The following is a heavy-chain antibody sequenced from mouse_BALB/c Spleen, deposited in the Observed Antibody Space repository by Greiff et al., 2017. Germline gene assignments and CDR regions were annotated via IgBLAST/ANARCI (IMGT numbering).Heavy chain of an antibody. CDR1: GFNIKDTY. CDR3: ARYYYGSSSKNY. D-gene: IGHD1-1*01. CDR2: IDPANGNT. J-gene: IGHJ2*01. Sequence: EVQLQQSGAELVKPGASVKLSCTASGFNIKDTYMHWVKQRPEQGLEWIGRIDPANGNTKYDPKFQGKATITADTSSNTAYLQLSSLTSEDTAVYYCARYYYGSSSKNYWGQGTTLTVSS. V-gene: IGHV14-3*02.